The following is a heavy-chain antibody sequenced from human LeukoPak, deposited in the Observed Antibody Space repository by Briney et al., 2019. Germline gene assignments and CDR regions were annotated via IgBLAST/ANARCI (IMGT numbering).Heavy chain of an antibody. Sequence: GKSLRLSCAASGFTFNNYGMHWVRQAPGKGLEWVAVISYDGRNKHYPDSVKGRFTISRDISTDTLYLQMNSLRAEDTAVYYCARYYPAYCGGDCYFDYWGQGTLVTVSS. D-gene: IGHD2-21*02. CDR1: GFTFNNYG. CDR3: ARYYPAYCGGDCYFDY. CDR2: ISYDGRNK. V-gene: IGHV3-30*03. J-gene: IGHJ4*02.